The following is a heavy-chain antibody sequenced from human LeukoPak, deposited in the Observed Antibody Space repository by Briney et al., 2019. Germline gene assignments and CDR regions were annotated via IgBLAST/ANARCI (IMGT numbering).Heavy chain of an antibody. CDR3: ARLRRNGDSGGFYYYYDY. CDR1: GFTFTSFS. D-gene: IGHD3-22*01. CDR2: INTVATYI. V-gene: IGHV3-21*01. J-gene: IGHJ4*02. Sequence: PGGSLRLSCAASGFTFTSFSFNWLRQAPGKGLEWVSSINTVATYIYYADSVRGRFTISRGNAKNSVYLQMDSLRAEDTGVYYCARLRRNGDSGGFYYYYDYWGQGTLVTVSS.